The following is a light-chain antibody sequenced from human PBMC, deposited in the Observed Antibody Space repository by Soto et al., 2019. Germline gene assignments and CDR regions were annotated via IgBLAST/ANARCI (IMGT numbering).Light chain of an antibody. CDR1: SSSIENNN. CDR2: ENN. Sequence: QSVLTQPPSVSAAPGQKVTISCSGSSSSIENNNVSWYQQLPGTAPKLLIYENNKRPSGIPDRFSGSKSGTSATLGITGLQTGDDADYYCGTWDTSLGAGVFGGGTKLTVL. V-gene: IGLV1-51*02. J-gene: IGLJ3*02. CDR3: GTWDTSLGAGV.